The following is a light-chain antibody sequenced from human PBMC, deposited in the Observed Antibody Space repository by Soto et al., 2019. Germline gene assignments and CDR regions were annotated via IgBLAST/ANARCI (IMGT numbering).Light chain of an antibody. CDR1: SSDVGGYKY. Sequence: QSALTQPASVSGSPGQSIAISCTGSSSDVGGYKYVSWYQQHPGKAPKLMIYDVSNRPSGDFDRFSGSKSGNTASLTISGLQSEDEADYYCSSYTSSNSYVFGTGXXXTVL. J-gene: IGLJ1*01. CDR3: SSYTSSNSYV. CDR2: DVS. V-gene: IGLV2-14*03.